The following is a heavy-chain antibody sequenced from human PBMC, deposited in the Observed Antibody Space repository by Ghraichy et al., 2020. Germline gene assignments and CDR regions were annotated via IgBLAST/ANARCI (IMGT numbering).Heavy chain of an antibody. V-gene: IGHV4-39*01. D-gene: IGHD2-21*01. CDR2: IHYSGST. J-gene: IGHJ4*02. CDR3: AKASKGAYTGSDY. CDR1: GGSISSSSYY. Sequence: SETLSLTCTVSGGSISSSSYYWGWIRQPPGKGLEWIGSIHYSGSTYYNPSLMSRVTISIDTSRNQFSLELRSVTAADMAVYYCAKASKGAYTGSDYWGQGTLVTVSS.